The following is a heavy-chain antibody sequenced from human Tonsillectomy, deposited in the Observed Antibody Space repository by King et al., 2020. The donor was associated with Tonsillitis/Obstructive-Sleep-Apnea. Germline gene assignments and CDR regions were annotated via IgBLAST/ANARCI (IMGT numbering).Heavy chain of an antibody. CDR3: ARVYCGGDCYPFDY. Sequence: QLVQSGVEVKKPGASVKVSCKASGDTFIKDGISWVRQAPGQGLEGMGWFSAYNGNTNSAQKFQGRVPMTTDTSTSTGYMGLRSLRSDDTAVYYCARVYCGGDCYPFDYWGQGTLVTVSS. J-gene: IGHJ4*02. CDR2: FSAYNGNT. CDR1: GDTFIKDG. V-gene: IGHV1-18*01. D-gene: IGHD2-21*01.